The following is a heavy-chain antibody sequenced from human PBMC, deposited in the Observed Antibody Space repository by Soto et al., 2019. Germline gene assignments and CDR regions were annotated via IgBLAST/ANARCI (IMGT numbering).Heavy chain of an antibody. CDR1: GGSMNIHY. Sequence: QVQLQESGPRLVKPSETLSLSCTVSGGSMNIHYWTWIRQPAGKGLEWVGPITASGTTNYNPSLKSRLAMSMDTSRNIFSLSLISITAADSAVYYCAKEGLRWDAGAMDDWGQGTTVTVS. J-gene: IGHJ6*02. V-gene: IGHV4-4*07. CDR2: ITASGTT. CDR3: AKEGLRWDAGAMDD. D-gene: IGHD1-26*01.